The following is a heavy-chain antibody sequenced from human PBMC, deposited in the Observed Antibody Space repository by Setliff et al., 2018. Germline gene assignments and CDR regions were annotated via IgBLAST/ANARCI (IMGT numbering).Heavy chain of an antibody. J-gene: IGHJ4*02. Sequence: GASVKVSCKASGYTFSNYGITWVRQAPGQGLEWMGWISAYSGNTKYALTLQGRATMTTDTSTGTAYLELRSLRSDDTAVYYCSRLVRYCTTTSCQRLSGDEYWGQGTLVTVS. CDR1: GYTFSNYG. CDR3: SRLVRYCTTTSCQRLSGDEY. D-gene: IGHD2-2*01. CDR2: ISAYSGNT. V-gene: IGHV1-18*04.